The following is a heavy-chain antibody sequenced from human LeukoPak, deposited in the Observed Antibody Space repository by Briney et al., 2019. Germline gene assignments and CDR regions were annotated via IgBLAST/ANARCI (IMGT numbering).Heavy chain of an antibody. V-gene: IGHV4-61*02. CDR2: IYTSGST. D-gene: IGHD3-16*01. CDR3: ARSRSVWGSYIRDY. J-gene: IGHJ4*02. Sequence: SETLSLTCTVSGGSISSGSYYWSWIRQPAGKGLEWIGRIYTSGSTNYNPSLKSRVTISVDTSKNQFSLKLSSVTAADTAVYYCARSRSVWGSYIRDYWGQETLVTVSS. CDR1: GGSISSGSYY.